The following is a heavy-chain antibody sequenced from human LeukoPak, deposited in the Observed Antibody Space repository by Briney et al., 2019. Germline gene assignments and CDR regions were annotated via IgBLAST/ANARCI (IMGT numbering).Heavy chain of an antibody. CDR2: IYSGGNT. J-gene: IGHJ4*02. D-gene: IGHD5-12*01. CDR3: AKGGVDPHPIY. V-gene: IGHV3-53*01. CDR1: GFTVSSNY. Sequence: GGSLRLSCTASGFTVSSNYRSWVRQAPGKGLEWLSVIYSGGNTYYADSVKGRFTISRDNSKNTVYFQMNSLRAEDTAVYYCAKGGVDPHPIYWGRGTLVSVSS.